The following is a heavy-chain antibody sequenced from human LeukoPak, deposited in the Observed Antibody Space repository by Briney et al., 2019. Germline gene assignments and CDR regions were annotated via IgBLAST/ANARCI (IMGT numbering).Heavy chain of an antibody. CDR2: INGHGDNT. D-gene: IGHD2/OR15-2a*01. Sequence: GGSLRLSCAASGVIISSYAMSWVRQAPGKGLEWVSAINGHGDNTYYADFVKGRFTISRDNSKSTVYLQMNSLRTEDTAVYYCAKDRVSPGFNWFDPWGQGTLVTVSS. CDR3: AKDRVSPGFNWFDP. CDR1: GVIISSYA. J-gene: IGHJ5*02. V-gene: IGHV3-23*01.